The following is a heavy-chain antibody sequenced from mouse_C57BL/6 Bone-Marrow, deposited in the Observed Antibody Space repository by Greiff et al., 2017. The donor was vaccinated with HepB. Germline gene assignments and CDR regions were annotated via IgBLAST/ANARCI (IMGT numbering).Heavy chain of an antibody. CDR2: FHPYNDDT. Sequence: VQRVESGAELVKPGASVKMSCKASGYTFTTYPIEWMKQNHGKSLEWIGNFHPYNDDTKYNEKFNGKATLTVEKSSNTVYLELSRLTSDDSAVYYCARSSTFFYYFDYWGQGTTLTVSS. J-gene: IGHJ2*01. D-gene: IGHD5-1*01. CDR3: ARSSTFFYYFDY. V-gene: IGHV1-47*01. CDR1: GYTFTTYP.